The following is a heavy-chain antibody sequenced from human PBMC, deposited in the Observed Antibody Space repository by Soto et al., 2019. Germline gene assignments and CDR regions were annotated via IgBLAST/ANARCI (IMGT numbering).Heavy chain of an antibody. CDR2: IYLDDDK. CDR3: AHRVLRTVFGLVTTTAIYFDF. V-gene: IGHV2-5*02. Sequence: QITLNESGPTQVKPRQTLTLTCTFSGFSLTTSGVGVGWIRQSPGKAPEWLALIYLDDDKRYSPSLKSRLTITKDTSKNQVVLTMAALDPADTATYYCAHRVLRTVFGLVTTTAIYFDFWGQGTPVAVSS. D-gene: IGHD3-3*01. CDR1: GFSLTTSGVG. J-gene: IGHJ4*02.